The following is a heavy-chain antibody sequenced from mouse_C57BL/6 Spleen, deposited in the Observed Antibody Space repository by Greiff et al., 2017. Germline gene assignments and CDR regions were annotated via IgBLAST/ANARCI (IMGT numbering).Heavy chain of an antibody. CDR1: GYTFTSYW. D-gene: IGHD2-10*02. Sequence: QVQLQQPGAELVRPGSSVKLSCKASGYTFTSYWMHWVKQRPIQGLEWIGNIDPSDSDTHYNQKFKDKATLTVDKSSSTAYMQLSSLTSEDSAVYYCARGYGNYDYAMDYWGQGTSVTVSS. CDR3: ARGYGNYDYAMDY. V-gene: IGHV1-52*01. CDR2: IDPSDSDT. J-gene: IGHJ4*01.